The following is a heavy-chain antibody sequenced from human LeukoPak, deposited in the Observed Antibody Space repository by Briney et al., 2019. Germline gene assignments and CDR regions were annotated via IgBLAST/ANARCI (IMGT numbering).Heavy chain of an antibody. V-gene: IGHV3-9*03. CDR3: AKAPYSSSWYAYYFEY. Sequence: GGSLRLSCAASGFTFDDYAMHWVRQAPGKGLEWVSGISWNSGSIGYADSVKGRFTISRDNAKNSLYLQMNSLRAEDMALYYCAKAPYSSSWYAYYFEYWGQGTLVTVSS. D-gene: IGHD6-13*01. J-gene: IGHJ4*02. CDR1: GFTFDDYA. CDR2: ISWNSGSI.